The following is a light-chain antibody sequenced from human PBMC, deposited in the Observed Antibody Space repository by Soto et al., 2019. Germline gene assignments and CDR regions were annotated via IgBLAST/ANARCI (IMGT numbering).Light chain of an antibody. CDR2: AAS. Sequence: DVQMTQSPSSLSASVGDRVTITCRASHGIGNNLIWYQQKPGKAPNVLINAASSLQSGVPSRFSGSGSGADFTLTISSLKPEDSATYYCQQNDSVPRTFGQGTKVDIK. CDR1: HGIGNN. CDR3: QQNDSVPRT. J-gene: IGKJ2*01. V-gene: IGKV1-39*01.